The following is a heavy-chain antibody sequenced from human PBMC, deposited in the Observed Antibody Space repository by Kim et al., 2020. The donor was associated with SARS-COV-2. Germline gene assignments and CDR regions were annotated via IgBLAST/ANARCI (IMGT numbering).Heavy chain of an antibody. Sequence: GGSLILSFAASGFTFSSYGMHWVRQAPGKGLEWVAVIWYDGSNKYYADSVKGRFTISRDNSKNTLYLQMNSLRAEDTAVYYCAGPYGDYVGGGTGLLINWGQGTLVTVSS. CDR2: IWYDGSNK. J-gene: IGHJ4*02. CDR1: GFTFSSYG. D-gene: IGHD4-17*01. V-gene: IGHV3-33*01. CDR3: AGPYGDYVGGGTGLLIN.